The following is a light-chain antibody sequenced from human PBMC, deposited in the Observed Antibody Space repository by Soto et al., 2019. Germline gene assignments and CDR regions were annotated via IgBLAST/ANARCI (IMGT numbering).Light chain of an antibody. CDR2: SAS. CDR1: QSVTSSY. J-gene: IGKJ1*01. Sequence: EIVLTQSPGTLSLSPGERATLSCRASQSVTSSYLAWYQQRPGQAPRLLIYSASSRATGIPDRFSGSGSGTDFTLTISRLEPEDFAVYYCQQYGSSPRTFDQGTKVELK. V-gene: IGKV3-20*01. CDR3: QQYGSSPRT.